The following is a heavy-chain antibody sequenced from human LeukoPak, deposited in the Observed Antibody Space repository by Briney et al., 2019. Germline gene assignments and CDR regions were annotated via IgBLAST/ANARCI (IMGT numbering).Heavy chain of an antibody. CDR1: GGSFSGYY. V-gene: IGHV4-34*01. D-gene: IGHD1-26*01. CDR3: ASNIIVGATSDAFDI. Sequence: SETLSLTCAVYGGSFSGYYWSWIRQPPGKGLEWIGSIYYSGSTYYNPSLKSRVTISVDTSKNQFSLKLSSVTAADTAVYYCASNIIVGATSDAFDIWGQGTMVTVSS. CDR2: IYYSGST. J-gene: IGHJ3*02.